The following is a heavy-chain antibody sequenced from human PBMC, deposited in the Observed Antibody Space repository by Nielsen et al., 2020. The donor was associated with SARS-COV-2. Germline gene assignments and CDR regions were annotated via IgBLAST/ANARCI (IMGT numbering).Heavy chain of an antibody. Sequence: WVRQAPGQGLEWMGWINTNTGNPTYAQGFTGRSVFSLDTSVSTAYLQISSLKAGDTAVYYCARDLITAVPFYYYYYMDVWGKGTTVTVSS. J-gene: IGHJ6*03. V-gene: IGHV7-4-1*02. D-gene: IGHD2-21*02. CDR3: ARDLITAVPFYYYYYMDV. CDR2: INTNTGNP.